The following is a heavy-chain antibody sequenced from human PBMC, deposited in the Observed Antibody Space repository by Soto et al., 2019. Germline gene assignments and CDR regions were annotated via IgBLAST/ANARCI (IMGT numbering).Heavy chain of an antibody. Sequence: EVQLLESGGGLVQPGGSLRLSCAASGFTFSSYAMSWVRQAPGKGLEWVSAISGSGGSTYYADSVKGRFTISRDNSKNTLYLQMNSLRAEDTAVYYCAKDKRVDTAMVTLFDYWGQGTLVTVSS. V-gene: IGHV3-23*01. CDR1: GFTFSSYA. CDR3: AKDKRVDTAMVTLFDY. CDR2: ISGSGGST. J-gene: IGHJ4*02. D-gene: IGHD5-18*01.